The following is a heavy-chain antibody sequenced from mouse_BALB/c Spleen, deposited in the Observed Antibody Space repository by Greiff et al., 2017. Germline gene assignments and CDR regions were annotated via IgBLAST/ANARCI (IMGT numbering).Heavy chain of an antibody. V-gene: IGHV1-5*01. D-gene: IGHD1-1*01. CDR1: GYTFTSYW. CDR2: IYPGNSDT. CDR3: TRCYYGSSYTHYYAMDY. J-gene: IGHJ4*01. Sequence: EVQGVESGTVLARPGASVKMSCKASGYTFTSYWMHWVKQRPGQGLEWIGAIYPGNSDTSYNQKFKGKAKLTAVTSTSTAYMELSSLTNEDSAVYYCTRCYYGSSYTHYYAMDYWGQGTSVTVSS.